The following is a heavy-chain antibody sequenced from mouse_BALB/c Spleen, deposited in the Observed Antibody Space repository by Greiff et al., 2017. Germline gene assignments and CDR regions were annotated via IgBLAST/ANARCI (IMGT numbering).Heavy chain of an antibody. J-gene: IGHJ1*01. CDR3: ARRGYGSSRYFDV. V-gene: IGHV3-2*02. D-gene: IGHD1-1*01. CDR1: GYSITSDYA. CDR2: ISYSGST. Sequence: VQLKESGPGLVKPSQSLSLTCTVTGYSITSDYAWNWIRQFPGNKLEWMGYISYSGSTSYNPSLKSRISITRDTSKNQFFLQLNSVTTEDTATYYCARRGYGSSRYFDVWGAGTTVTVSS.